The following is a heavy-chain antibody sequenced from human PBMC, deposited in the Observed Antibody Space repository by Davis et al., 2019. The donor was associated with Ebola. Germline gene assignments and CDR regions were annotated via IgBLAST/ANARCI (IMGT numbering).Heavy chain of an antibody. J-gene: IGHJ6*02. CDR1: GGSISSSRSY. CDR2: IYYSGIT. CDR3: ARGNYGDYIVRYYYNRDV. Sequence: SETLSLTCTVSGGSISSSRSYWGWVRQPPGQGLEWIGSIYYSGITYYNPSLKSRVIMSVDTSKNQFSLKLSSVTAAETAVYYCARGNYGDYIVRYYYNRDVWGQGTTVTVYS. D-gene: IGHD4-17*01. V-gene: IGHV4-39*07.